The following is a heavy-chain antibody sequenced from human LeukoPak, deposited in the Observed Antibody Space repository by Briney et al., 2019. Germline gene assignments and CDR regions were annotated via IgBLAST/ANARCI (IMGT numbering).Heavy chain of an antibody. CDR1: GFTFSSYA. Sequence: PGGSLRLSCAASGFTFSSYAMHWVRQAPGKGLEWVAVISYDGSNKYYADSVKGRFTISRDNSKNTLYLQMNSLRAGDTAVYYCARVDRDDAFDIWGQGTMVTVSS. V-gene: IGHV3-30-3*01. CDR2: ISYDGSNK. CDR3: ARVDRDDAFDI. J-gene: IGHJ3*02. D-gene: IGHD3-10*01.